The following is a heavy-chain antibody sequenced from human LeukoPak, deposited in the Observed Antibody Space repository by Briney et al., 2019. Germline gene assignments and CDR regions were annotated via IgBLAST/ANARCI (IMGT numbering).Heavy chain of an antibody. Sequence: QPGGSLRLSCAPSGCTFSGYAMSWVRQAPGKGLEWVSGISGSGDTTYYADSVKGRFTTSRDNSKNTLYLQMDSLRAEDTAVYYCAKEGYCGGDCYPPWFDPWGQGTLVTVSS. CDR3: AKEGYCGGDCYPPWFDP. V-gene: IGHV3-23*01. J-gene: IGHJ5*02. CDR2: ISGSGDTT. D-gene: IGHD2-21*02. CDR1: GCTFSGYA.